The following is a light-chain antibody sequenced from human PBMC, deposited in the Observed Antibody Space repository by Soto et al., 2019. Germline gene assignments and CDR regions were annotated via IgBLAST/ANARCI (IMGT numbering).Light chain of an antibody. CDR3: QQYNNWPRT. CDR2: GTS. J-gene: IGKJ1*01. V-gene: IGKV3D-15*01. CDR1: QSIRST. Sequence: ETVMTQSPATLSVSPGERATLSCRASQSIRSTLAWFQQQPGQAPRLLMSGTSNRATGTPDRFSGSGSGTDFTLTISRLEPEDFAVYYCQQYNNWPRTFGQGTKVDNK.